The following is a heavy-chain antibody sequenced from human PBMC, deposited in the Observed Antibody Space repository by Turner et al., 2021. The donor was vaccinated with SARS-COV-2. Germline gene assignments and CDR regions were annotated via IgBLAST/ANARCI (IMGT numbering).Heavy chain of an antibody. J-gene: IGHJ5*02. CDR3: ARETREARFDP. V-gene: IGHV3-53*01. CDR1: GFTVSSNY. CDR2: IYSGGST. Sequence: EVQLVESGGGLIQPGGSLRLSCAASGFTVSSNYMNWVRQAPGKGLEWISIIYSGGSTNYADTVKGRFTISRDNSKNTLFLQMNSLGAEDTAVYYCARETREARFDPWGQGTLVTVSS. D-gene: IGHD1-26*01.